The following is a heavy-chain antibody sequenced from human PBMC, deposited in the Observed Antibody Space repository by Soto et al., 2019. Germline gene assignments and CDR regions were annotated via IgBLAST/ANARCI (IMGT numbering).Heavy chain of an antibody. J-gene: IGHJ4*02. CDR2: ISGSGGST. D-gene: IGHD6-25*01. Sequence: EVQLLESGGGLVQPGGSLRLSCAASGFTFSHYAMTWVRQARGKGLEWVSTISGSGGSTYYADSVKGRFTISSDNSKNTLYPQMNSRGAEDTSLYYCAKVDRVYCSLSSGYNFDYWRQGTLVTVSS. V-gene: IGHV3-23*01. CDR3: AKVDRVYCSLSSGYNFDY. CDR1: GFTFSHYA.